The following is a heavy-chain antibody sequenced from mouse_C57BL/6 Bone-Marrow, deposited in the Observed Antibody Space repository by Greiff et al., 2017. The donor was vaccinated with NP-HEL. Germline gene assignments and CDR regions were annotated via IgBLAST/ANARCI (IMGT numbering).Heavy chain of an antibody. CDR1: GYTFTSYC. CDR2: IYPRSGNT. J-gene: IGHJ2*01. Sequence: VKLQESGAELARPGASVKLSCKASGYTFTSYCISWVKQRTGQGLEWIGEIYPRSGNTYYNEKFKGKATLTADKSSSTAYMELRSLTSEDSAVYFCARSRYGDFDYWGQGTTLTVSS. V-gene: IGHV1-81*01. D-gene: IGHD2-13*01. CDR3: ARSRYGDFDY.